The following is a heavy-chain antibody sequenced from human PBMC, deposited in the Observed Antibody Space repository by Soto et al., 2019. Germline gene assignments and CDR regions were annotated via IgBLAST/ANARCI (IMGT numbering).Heavy chain of an antibody. V-gene: IGHV1-8*01. Sequence: QVQLVQSGAEVKKPGASVKVSCKASGYTFTSYDINWVRQATGQGLEWMGWMNPNSGNTGYAQKFQGRVTMTRNTSISTAYMELSSLRSEDTAVYYCARVGSVVEWQWLVRNYFDYWGQGTLVTVSS. J-gene: IGHJ4*02. CDR1: GYTFTSYD. D-gene: IGHD6-19*01. CDR3: ARVGSVVEWQWLVRNYFDY. CDR2: MNPNSGNT.